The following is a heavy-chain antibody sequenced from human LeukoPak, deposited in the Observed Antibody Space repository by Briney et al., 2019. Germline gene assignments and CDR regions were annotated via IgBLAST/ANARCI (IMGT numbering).Heavy chain of an antibody. V-gene: IGHV4-30-2*01. Sequence: PSQTLSLTCAVSGGSISSGGYSWSWIRQPPGTGLEWIGYIYHSGSTYYNPSLKSRVTISVDRSKNQFSLKLSSVTAADTAVYYCARGWQSGDYSFDPWGQGTLVTVSS. J-gene: IGHJ5*02. CDR2: IYHSGST. CDR1: GGSISSGGYS. D-gene: IGHD4-17*01. CDR3: ARGWQSGDYSFDP.